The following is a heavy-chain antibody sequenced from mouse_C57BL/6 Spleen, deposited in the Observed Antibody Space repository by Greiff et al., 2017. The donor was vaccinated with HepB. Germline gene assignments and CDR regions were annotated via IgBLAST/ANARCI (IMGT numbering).Heavy chain of an antibody. CDR3: ARTTVHYAMDY. CDR2: ISYDGSN. Sequence: EVQLQQSGPGLVKPSQSLSLTCSVTGYSITSGYYWNWIRQFPGNKLEWMGYISYDGSNNYNPSLKNRISITRDTSKNQFFLKLNSVTTEDTATYYCARTTVHYAMDYWGQGTSVTVSS. V-gene: IGHV3-6*01. D-gene: IGHD1-1*01. J-gene: IGHJ4*01. CDR1: GYSITSGYY.